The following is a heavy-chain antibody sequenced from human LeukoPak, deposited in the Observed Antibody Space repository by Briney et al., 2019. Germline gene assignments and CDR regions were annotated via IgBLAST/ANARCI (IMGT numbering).Heavy chain of an antibody. V-gene: IGHV4-31*03. J-gene: IGHJ5*02. Sequence: SETLSLTCTVSGGSFSSDGYYWSWIRQHPGKGLEWIGYIYYSGRTYYNPSLKSRVTISVDTSKNQFSLKLSSVTAAETAVYHCARVRDGDYGYIGFDPWGQGTLVTVSS. CDR1: GGSFSSDGYY. D-gene: IGHD4-17*01. CDR2: IYYSGRT. CDR3: ARVRDGDYGYIGFDP.